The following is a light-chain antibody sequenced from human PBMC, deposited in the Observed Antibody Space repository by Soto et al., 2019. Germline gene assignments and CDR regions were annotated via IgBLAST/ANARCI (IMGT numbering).Light chain of an antibody. CDR2: GAS. J-gene: IGKJ2*01. CDR1: QTIASN. Sequence: EIVMTQSPVSLSVSPGERATLSCRASQTIASNVAWYQQKPGQAPRLLIHGASTRATGVPARFSGSGSGTEFTHTISSLQSEDFAVYYCQQYHNWPPQYTFGQGTKLQMK. CDR3: QQYHNWPPQYT. V-gene: IGKV3-15*01.